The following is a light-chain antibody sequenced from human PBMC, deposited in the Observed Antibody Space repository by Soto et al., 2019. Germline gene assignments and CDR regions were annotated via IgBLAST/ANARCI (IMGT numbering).Light chain of an antibody. CDR1: QFIGSY. CDR3: QQYYSYPRT. J-gene: IGKJ2*02. Sequence: AIRMTQSPSSFSASTGDRLTITCRASQFIGSYLAWNQQKPGKAPKLLSYAASTLQSGVPSRFSGSGSGTDFTLTISCLQSEDFATYYCQQYYSYPRTFGQGTKLEIK. CDR2: AAS. V-gene: IGKV1-8*01.